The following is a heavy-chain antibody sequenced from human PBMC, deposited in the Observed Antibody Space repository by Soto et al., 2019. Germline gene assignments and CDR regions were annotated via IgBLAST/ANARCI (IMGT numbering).Heavy chain of an antibody. D-gene: IGHD3-10*01. Sequence: GGSLRLSCTASGFTFGDYAMSWFRQAPGKGLEWVGFIRSKAYGGTTEYAASVKGRFTISRDDSKSIAYLQMNSLKTEDTAVYYCTRDALGLWFGELGLTDAFDIWGQGTMVTVSS. CDR1: GFTFGDYA. J-gene: IGHJ3*02. CDR2: IRSKAYGGTT. V-gene: IGHV3-49*03. CDR3: TRDALGLWFGELGLTDAFDI.